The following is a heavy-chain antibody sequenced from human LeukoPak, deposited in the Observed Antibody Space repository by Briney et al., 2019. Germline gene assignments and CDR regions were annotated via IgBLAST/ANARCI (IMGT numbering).Heavy chain of an antibody. Sequence: PGGSLRLSCAASGFTFSSYEMNWVRQAPGKGLEWVSYISSSGSYIYYADSVKGRFTISRDNAKNSLYLQMNSLRAEDTAVYYCARVRVAVAAPYYFDYWGQGTLVTVSS. J-gene: IGHJ4*02. CDR1: GFTFSSYE. CDR3: ARVRVAVAAPYYFDY. CDR2: ISSSGSYI. D-gene: IGHD6-19*01. V-gene: IGHV3-21*05.